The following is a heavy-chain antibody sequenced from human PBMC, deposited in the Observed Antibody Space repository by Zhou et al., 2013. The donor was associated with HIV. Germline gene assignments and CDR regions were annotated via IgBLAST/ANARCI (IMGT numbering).Heavy chain of an antibody. V-gene: IGHV1-69*05. CDR3: ARARTTVVTPSESYFDY. CDR2: IIPMFGIG. CDR1: GGTFSSYA. Sequence: QVQLVQSGAEVKKPGSSVKVSCKASGGTFSSYAINWVRQAPGQGLEWMGGIIPMFGIGNYAEKFQGRVTITTDESTSTAYMDLSSLRSEDTAVYYCARARTTVVTPSESYFDYWGQGTLVTVSS. J-gene: IGHJ4*02. D-gene: IGHD4-17*01.